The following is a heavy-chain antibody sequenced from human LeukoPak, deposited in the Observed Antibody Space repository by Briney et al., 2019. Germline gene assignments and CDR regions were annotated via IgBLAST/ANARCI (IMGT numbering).Heavy chain of an antibody. V-gene: IGHV3-33*01. CDR1: GFTFSSYG. J-gene: IGHJ6*02. CDR3: ARVSGTIRVWPQPFGDGMDV. D-gene: IGHD3-10*01. Sequence: GGSLRLSCAASGFTFSSYGMHWVRQAPGKGLEWVAVIWYDGSNKYYADSVKGRFTISRDNSKNTLYLQMNSLRAEDTAVYYCARVSGTIRVWPQPFGDGMDVWGQGTTVTVSS. CDR2: IWYDGSNK.